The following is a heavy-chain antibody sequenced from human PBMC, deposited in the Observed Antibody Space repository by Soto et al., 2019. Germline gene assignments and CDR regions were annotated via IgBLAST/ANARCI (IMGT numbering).Heavy chain of an antibody. CDR1: GFTFSGSA. V-gene: IGHV3-73*02. CDR2: IRSKANNYAT. Sequence: EVQLVESGGGLVQPGGSLKLSCAGSGFTFSGSAMHWVRQASGQGLEWVGRIRSKANNYATAYAASVKGSFTISRDDSKNTAYLQMNSLKTEDTAVYYCGRYCSGGSCVDWGQGTLVTVSS. CDR3: GRYCSGGSCVD. J-gene: IGHJ4*02. D-gene: IGHD2-15*01.